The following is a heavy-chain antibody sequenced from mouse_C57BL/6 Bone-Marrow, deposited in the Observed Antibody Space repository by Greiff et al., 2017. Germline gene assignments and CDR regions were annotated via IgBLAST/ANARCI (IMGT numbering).Heavy chain of an antibody. Sequence: QVQLQQSGPELVKPGASVKLSCKASGYTFTSYDINWVKQRPGQGLEWIGWIYPRDGSTKYNEKFKGKATLTVDTSSSTSYMELHSLTSEDSAVYFCAREGIYDGYYYFDYWGQGTTLTVSS. D-gene: IGHD2-3*01. J-gene: IGHJ2*01. CDR3: AREGIYDGYYYFDY. CDR2: IYPRDGST. V-gene: IGHV1-85*01. CDR1: GYTFTSYD.